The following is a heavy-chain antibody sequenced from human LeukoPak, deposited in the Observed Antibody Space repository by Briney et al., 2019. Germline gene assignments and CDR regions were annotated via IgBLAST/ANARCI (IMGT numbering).Heavy chain of an antibody. CDR2: ISSSSSTI. Sequence: PGGSRRLSWAASGFTFSSYSMNWVRQAPGKGREWVSYISSSSSTIYYADSVKGRFTISRDNAKNSLYLQMNSLRAEDTAVYYCAKAGHYGSGSYYSDYWGRGTLVTVSP. D-gene: IGHD3-10*01. CDR3: AKAGHYGSGSYYSDY. CDR1: GFTFSSYS. V-gene: IGHV3-48*04. J-gene: IGHJ4*02.